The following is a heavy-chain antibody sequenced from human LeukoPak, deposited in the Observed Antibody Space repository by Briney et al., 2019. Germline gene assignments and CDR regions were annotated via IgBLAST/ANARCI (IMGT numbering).Heavy chain of an antibody. CDR1: GYTFTTHG. V-gene: IGHV1-18*01. CDR2: ISTYNGNT. D-gene: IGHD5-12*01. CDR3: ARPYSAYANDAFDV. J-gene: IGHJ3*01. Sequence: ASVKVSCKASGYTFTTHGISWVRQAPGQGLEWMGWISTYNGNTIYAQKLQGRVTMTTDTSTSTAYMELRRLRSDDTAVYYCARPYSAYANDAFDVWGLGTMVTVSS.